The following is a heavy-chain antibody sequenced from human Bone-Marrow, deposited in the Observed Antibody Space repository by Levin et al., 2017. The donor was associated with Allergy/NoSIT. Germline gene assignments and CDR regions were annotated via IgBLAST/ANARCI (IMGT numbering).Heavy chain of an antibody. CDR3: ARGASLRAFDI. V-gene: IGHV4-59*01. CDR2: IYYSGST. D-gene: IGHD3-16*01. Sequence: SQTLSLTCTVSGGSIRSSYWSWIRQPPGKGLEWIGYIYYSGSTNYNPSLKSRVTISVDTSKKQFSLKLSSVTAADTAVYYCARGASLRAFDIWGQGTMVTVSS. CDR1: GGSIRSSY. J-gene: IGHJ3*02.